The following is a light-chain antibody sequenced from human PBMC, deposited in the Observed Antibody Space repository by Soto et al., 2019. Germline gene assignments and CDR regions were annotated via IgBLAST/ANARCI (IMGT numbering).Light chain of an antibody. CDR3: QQYSNWPSWT. CDR2: DAS. V-gene: IGKV3-15*01. CDR1: QSVTSSY. Sequence: PVERVTLSCRASQSVTSSYLTWYQQKPGQAPRLLIYDASTRATGIPARFSGSGSGTEFTLTISSLQSEDFAVYYCQQYSNWPSWTFGQGTKVDI. J-gene: IGKJ1*01.